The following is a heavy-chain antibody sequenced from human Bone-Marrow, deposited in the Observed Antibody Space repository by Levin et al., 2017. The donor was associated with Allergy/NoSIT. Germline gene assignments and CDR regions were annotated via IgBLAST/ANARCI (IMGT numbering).Heavy chain of an antibody. Sequence: GESLKISCAASGFTFSKAWMSWVRQAPGKGLEWVGRIKSKVDGGTIDYAAPVKGRITISRDDSKNTVYLQMNSLKTEDTAVYYWSTLGDGKDYWGQGTRVTVSS. V-gene: IGHV3-15*01. J-gene: IGHJ4*02. CDR1: GFTFSKAW. D-gene: IGHD3-10*01. CDR2: IKSKVDGGTI. CDR3: STLGDGKDY.